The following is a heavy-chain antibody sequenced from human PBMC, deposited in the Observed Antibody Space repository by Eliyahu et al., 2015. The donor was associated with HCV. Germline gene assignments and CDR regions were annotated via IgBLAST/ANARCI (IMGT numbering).Heavy chain of an antibody. V-gene: IGHV4-61*01. CDR2: IYYSGST. CDR1: GGSVSXGSYY. D-gene: IGHD3-22*01. J-gene: IGHJ4*02. CDR3: ARRTYYYDSSGYYSYFDY. Sequence: QVQLQESGPGLVKPSETLSLTCTVSGGSVSXGSYYWSWIRQPPGKGLEWIGYIYYSGSTNYNPSLKSRVTISVDTSKNQFSLKLSSVTAADTAVYYCARRTYYYDSSGYYSYFDYWGQGTLVTVSS.